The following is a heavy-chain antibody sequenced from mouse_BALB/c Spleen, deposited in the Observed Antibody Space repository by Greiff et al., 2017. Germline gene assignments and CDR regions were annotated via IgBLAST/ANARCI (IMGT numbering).Heavy chain of an antibody. CDR2: ISYSGST. D-gene: IGHD2-3*01. V-gene: IGHV3-8*02. J-gene: IGHJ3*01. CDR1: GDSITSGY. Sequence: EVQLQQSGPSLVKPSQTLSLTCSVTGDSITSGYWNWIRKFPGNKLEYMGYISYSGSTYYNPSLNSRISITRDTSKNQYYLQLNSVTTEATATDYCASDVYYPAWFAYWGQGTLVTVSA. CDR3: ASDVYYPAWFAY.